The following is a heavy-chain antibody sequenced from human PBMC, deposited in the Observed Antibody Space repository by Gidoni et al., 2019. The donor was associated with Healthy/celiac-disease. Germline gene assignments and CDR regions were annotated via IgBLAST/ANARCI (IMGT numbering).Heavy chain of an antibody. CDR1: GFPFGDYA. D-gene: IGHD1-1*01. CDR3: TRDRGRNWNYSDY. CDR2: IRSKAYGGST. V-gene: IGHV3-49*03. Sequence: EVQLVESGGGLVQPGRSLRLSCTASGFPFGDYALSWFRQAPGKGLEWVGFIRSKAYGGSTEYAASVKGRFTISRDDSKSIAYLQMNSLKTEDTAVYYCTRDRGRNWNYSDYWGQGTLVTVSS. J-gene: IGHJ4*02.